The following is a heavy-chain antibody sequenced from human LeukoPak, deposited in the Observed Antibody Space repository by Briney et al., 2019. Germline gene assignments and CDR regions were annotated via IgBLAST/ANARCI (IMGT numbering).Heavy chain of an antibody. CDR3: ATCIAAAGTAWFDS. J-gene: IGHJ5*01. Sequence: SETLSLTCAVYGGSFSGYFWSWIRRPPGKGLEWIGEINHSGSTNYNPSLKSRVTISVDTSKNQFSLKLSSVTAADTAVYYCATCIAAAGTAWFDSWGQGTLVTVSS. CDR2: INHSGST. D-gene: IGHD6-13*01. CDR1: GGSFSGYF. V-gene: IGHV4-34*01.